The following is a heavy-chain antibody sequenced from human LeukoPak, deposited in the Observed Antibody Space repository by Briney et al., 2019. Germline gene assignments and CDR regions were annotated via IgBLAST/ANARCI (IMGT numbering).Heavy chain of an antibody. CDR3: ARETSQKGAHYMDV. Sequence: SETLSLTCTVSSGSINSYYWRWLPQPPGKGREGIGYTYYSWSTNYNPLLKRRTTISVDTSKHQFSLKLSSVTAADTAVYYCARETSQKGAHYMDVWGKGTTVTISS. CDR2: TYYSWST. V-gene: IGHV4-59*01. D-gene: IGHD3-16*01. CDR1: SGSINSYY. J-gene: IGHJ6*03.